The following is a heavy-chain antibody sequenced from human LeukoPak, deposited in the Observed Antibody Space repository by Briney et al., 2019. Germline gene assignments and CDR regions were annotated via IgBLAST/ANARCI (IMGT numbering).Heavy chain of an antibody. D-gene: IGHD4-17*01. J-gene: IGHJ4*02. CDR2: IWYDGSNK. V-gene: IGHV3-33*01. Sequence: GRSLRLSCAASGFTFSSYGMHWVRQAPGKGLEWVAVIWYDGSNKYYVDSVKGRFTISRDNSKNTLYLQINSLRAEDTAVYYCARDSVAYGDYYFDYWGQGTLVTVSS. CDR1: GFTFSSYG. CDR3: ARDSVAYGDYYFDY.